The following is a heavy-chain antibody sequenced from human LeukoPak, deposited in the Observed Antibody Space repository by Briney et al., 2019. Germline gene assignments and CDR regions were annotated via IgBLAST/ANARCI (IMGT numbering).Heavy chain of an antibody. D-gene: IGHD1-1*01. Sequence: PGGSLRLSCAASGFTFSSYAMSWVRQAPGKGLEWISYITTGSSTIYYADSVKGRFTISRDNAKNSLYLQMNSLRAEDTAVYYCARTTAFGIWGQGTMVTVSS. V-gene: IGHV3-48*04. CDR1: GFTFSSYA. J-gene: IGHJ3*02. CDR3: ARTTAFGI. CDR2: ITTGSSTI.